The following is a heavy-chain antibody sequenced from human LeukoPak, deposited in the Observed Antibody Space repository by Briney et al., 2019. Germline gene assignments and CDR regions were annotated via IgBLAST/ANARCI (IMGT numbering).Heavy chain of an antibody. D-gene: IGHD2-8*02. CDR2: ISPSGTTM. CDR1: GFTFSDYY. CDR3: ARGYWQLYF. Sequence: PGGSLRLSCAASGFTFSDYYMSWIRQAPGKGLEWVSYISPSGTTMYYTDSVKGRFTISRDNAKDSLYLQMNSLGAEDTAVYYCARGYWQLYFWGQGTLVTVSS. V-gene: IGHV3-11*01. J-gene: IGHJ4*02.